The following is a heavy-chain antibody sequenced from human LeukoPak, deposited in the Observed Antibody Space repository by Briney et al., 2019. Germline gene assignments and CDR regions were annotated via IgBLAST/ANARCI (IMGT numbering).Heavy chain of an antibody. D-gene: IGHD1-1*01. CDR1: GGSFSGYY. J-gene: IGHJ6*04. Sequence: SETLSLTCAVYGGSFSGYYWSWIRQPPGKGLEWIGEINHSGSTNYNPSLKSRVTISVDTPKNQFALKLSSVTAADTAVYYSARGRRNYYYYYGMDVWGKGTTVTVSS. CDR2: INHSGST. CDR3: ARGRRNYYYYYGMDV. V-gene: IGHV4-34*01.